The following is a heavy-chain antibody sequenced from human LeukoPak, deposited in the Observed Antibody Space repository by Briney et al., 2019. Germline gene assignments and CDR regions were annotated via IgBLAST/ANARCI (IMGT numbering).Heavy chain of an antibody. V-gene: IGHV3-15*01. CDR1: GFTFSNAW. Sequence: GGSLTLSCAASGFTFSNAWMTWVRQAPGKGLEWVGIIRTRSEGGTTEYAAPVKGRFTISRDDSKNTLYLQMNSLKTEDTAVYYCTSNYDILTGIDYWGQGTLVTVSS. J-gene: IGHJ4*02. D-gene: IGHD3-9*01. CDR3: TSNYDILTGIDY. CDR2: IRTRSEGGTT.